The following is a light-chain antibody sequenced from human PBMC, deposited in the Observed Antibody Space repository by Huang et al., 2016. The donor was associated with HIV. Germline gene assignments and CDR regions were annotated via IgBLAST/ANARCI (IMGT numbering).Light chain of an antibody. CDR2: DAS. J-gene: IGKJ4*01. V-gene: IGKV1-9*01. Sequence: IQLTQSPSSLSASIGDRVTITCRASQGISTSLAWYQQKPGKAPNLLIFDASSFRSGVPSRFSGSRSGTVFTRAISSLQPEDFATYFCQQLRSYPLTFGGGTKVEIK. CDR3: QQLRSYPLT. CDR1: QGISTS.